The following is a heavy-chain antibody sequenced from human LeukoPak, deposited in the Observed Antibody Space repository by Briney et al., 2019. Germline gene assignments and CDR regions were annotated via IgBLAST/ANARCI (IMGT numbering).Heavy chain of an antibody. D-gene: IGHD6-19*01. CDR3: AKGASSVAVAGTSYFDS. V-gene: IGHV3-23*01. J-gene: IGHJ4*02. CDR2: INRGDGST. CDR1: GFTFSMYA. Sequence: GGSLRLSCGVSGFTFSMYAMNWVRQAPGKGLEWDSGINRGDGSTYYADSVKGRFTISRDNSKNTLYLQMNSFRGEDTAVYYCAKGASSVAVAGTSYFDSWGQGTLVTVSS.